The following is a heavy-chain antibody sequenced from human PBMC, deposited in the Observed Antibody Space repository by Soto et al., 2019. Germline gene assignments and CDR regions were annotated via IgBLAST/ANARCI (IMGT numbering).Heavy chain of an antibody. CDR2: IYYSGST. CDR3: ALDYGDSYYFDY. V-gene: IGHV4-39*01. Sequence: PSETLSLTCTVSGGSISSSSYYWGWIRQPPGKGLEWIGSIYYSGSTYYNPSLKSRVTISVDTSKNQFSLKLSSVTAADTAVYYCALDYGDSYYFDYWGQGTLVTVSS. CDR1: GGSISSSSYY. D-gene: IGHD4-17*01. J-gene: IGHJ4*02.